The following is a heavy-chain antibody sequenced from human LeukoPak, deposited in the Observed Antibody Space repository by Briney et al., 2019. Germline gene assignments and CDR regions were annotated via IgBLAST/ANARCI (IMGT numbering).Heavy chain of an antibody. CDR1: TFTFRSFT. D-gene: IGHD6-13*01. V-gene: IGHV3-48*01. CDR3: ARVATKQQLVLNAFDI. Sequence: AGGSLRLSCVASTFTFRSFTMVWVRQAPEKGLEWISYISPTSETIYYGDSVRGRSTISRDHAKNSLYLQINSLRAEDTAVYYCARVATKQQLVLNAFDIWGQGTMVTVSS. CDR2: ISPTSETI. J-gene: IGHJ3*02.